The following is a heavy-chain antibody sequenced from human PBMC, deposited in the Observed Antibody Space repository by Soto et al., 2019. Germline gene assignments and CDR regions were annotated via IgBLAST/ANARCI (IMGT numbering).Heavy chain of an antibody. Sequence: EVQLVESGGGLVQPGGSLRLSCAASGFTFSSYDMHWVRQATGKGLEWVSAIGTAGDTYYPGSVKGRFPISRENAKNSLYLQMNSLRAGDTAVYYCAGVSRYCTNGVCSPQFDYWGQGTLVTVSS. CDR3: AGVSRYCTNGVCSPQFDY. CDR2: IGTAGDT. J-gene: IGHJ4*02. CDR1: GFTFSSYD. V-gene: IGHV3-13*01. D-gene: IGHD2-8*01.